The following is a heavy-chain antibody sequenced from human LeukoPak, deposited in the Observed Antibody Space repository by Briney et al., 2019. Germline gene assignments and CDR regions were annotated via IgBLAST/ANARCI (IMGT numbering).Heavy chain of an antibody. CDR2: IYYSGST. V-gene: IGHV4-59*01. J-gene: IGHJ4*02. CDR1: GGSISSYY. D-gene: IGHD6-19*01. CDR3: AREDSSGWYDY. Sequence: SETLSLTWTVSGGSISSYYWSWIRQPPGKGLEWIGYIYYSGSTNYNPSLKSRVTISVDTSKNQFSLKLSSVTAADTAVYYCAREDSSGWYDYWGQGTLVTVSS.